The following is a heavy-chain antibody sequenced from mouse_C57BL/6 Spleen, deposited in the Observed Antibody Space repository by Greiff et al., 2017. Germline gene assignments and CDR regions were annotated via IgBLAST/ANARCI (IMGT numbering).Heavy chain of an antibody. D-gene: IGHD1-1*01. J-gene: IGHJ2*01. CDR2: INPSNGGT. CDR3: ARGDGSSYTFDY. V-gene: IGHV1-53*01. CDR1: GYTFTSYW. Sequence: QVQLQQPGTELVKPGASVKLSCKASGYTFTSYWMHWVKQRPGQGLEWIGNINPSNGGTNYNEKFKSKATLTVDKSSSTAYMQLSSLTSEDSAVYDCARGDGSSYTFDYWGQGTTLTVSS.